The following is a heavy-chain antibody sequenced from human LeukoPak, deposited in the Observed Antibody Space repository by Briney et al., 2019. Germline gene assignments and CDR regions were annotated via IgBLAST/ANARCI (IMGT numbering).Heavy chain of an antibody. Sequence: GASVKVSCKASGYTFTNYGISRVRQAPGQGPEWMGWISCYDGNTKYAQRLQRRVTLTTDTSTRIVYMELTSLRSDDTAVYYCARERGGVGFKGDYWGQGTLLTVSP. CDR2: ISCYDGNT. CDR1: GYTFTNYG. V-gene: IGHV1-18*01. J-gene: IGHJ4*02. CDR3: ARERGGVGFKGDY. D-gene: IGHD2-15*01.